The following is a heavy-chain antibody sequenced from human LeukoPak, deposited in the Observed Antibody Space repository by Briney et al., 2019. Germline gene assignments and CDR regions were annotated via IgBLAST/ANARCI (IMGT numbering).Heavy chain of an antibody. CDR2: INPNSGGT. CDR1: GYTFTAYY. D-gene: IGHD3-3*01. J-gene: IGHJ4*02. V-gene: IGHV1-2*02. Sequence: GASVKVSCKASGYTFTAYYMHWVRQAPGQGLEWMGWINPNSGGTNYARKFQGRVTMTRDTSISTAYMELSRLRSDDTAVYYCAREDLSITIFGVVPEADYWGQGTLVTVSS. CDR3: AREDLSITIFGVVPEADY.